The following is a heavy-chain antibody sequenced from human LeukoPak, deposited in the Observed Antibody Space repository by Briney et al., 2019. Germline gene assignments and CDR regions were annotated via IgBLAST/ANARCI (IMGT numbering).Heavy chain of an antibody. Sequence: SGGSLRLSCAASGFTFSSYAMSWVRQAPGKGLEWVSAISGSGGSTYYADSVKGRFTISRDNSKNTLYLQMNSLRAEDTAVYYCAKGPPHEHYYYYGMDVWGQGTTVTVSS. CDR2: ISGSGGST. CDR1: GFTFSSYA. J-gene: IGHJ6*02. V-gene: IGHV3-23*01. CDR3: AKGPPHEHYYYYGMDV.